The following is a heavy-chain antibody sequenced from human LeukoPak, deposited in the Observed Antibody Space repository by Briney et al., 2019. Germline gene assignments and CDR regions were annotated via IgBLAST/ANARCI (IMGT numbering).Heavy chain of an antibody. V-gene: IGHV3-33*06. CDR2: IWSDANKK. J-gene: IGHJ4*02. CDR3: AKDASGSFSYFDY. Sequence: QPGGSLRFSCAASGFTFSSSGMHWVRQAPGKGLEWVAVIWSDANKKFYGDPAKGRFTISRDNSKNTLYLQMNSLRAEDTAVYYCAKDASGSFSYFDYWGQGTLVIVSS. D-gene: IGHD1-26*01. CDR1: GFTFSSSG.